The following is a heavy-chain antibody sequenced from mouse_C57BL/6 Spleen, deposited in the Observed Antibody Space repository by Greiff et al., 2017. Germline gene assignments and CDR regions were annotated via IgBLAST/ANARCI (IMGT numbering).Heavy chain of an antibody. CDR3: SISEYYYGSSFYYFDY. CDR2: IYPGDGDT. J-gene: IGHJ2*01. CDR1: GYAFSSYW. D-gene: IGHD1-1*01. Sequence: VQLQQSGAELVKPGASVKISCKASGYAFSSYWMNWVKQRPGKGLEWIGQIYPGDGDTNYNGKFKGKATLTADKSSSTAYMQLRSLTSEDSAFYFCSISEYYYGSSFYYFDYWGQGTTLTVAS. V-gene: IGHV1-80*01.